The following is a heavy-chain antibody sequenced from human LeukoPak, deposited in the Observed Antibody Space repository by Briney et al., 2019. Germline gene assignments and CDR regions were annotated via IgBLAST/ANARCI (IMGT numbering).Heavy chain of an antibody. CDR2: ITGSGDGT. CDR3: ARGGASNVGSPFDI. V-gene: IGHV3-23*01. D-gene: IGHD2-8*01. J-gene: IGHJ3*02. CDR1: GFSFSSLP. Sequence: PGGSLRLSCAASGFSFSSLPMRWVRQTPGKGLEWVSSITGSGDGTYYADSVKGRITISRDNSKNTLYLQMSSLRAEDTAVYYCARGGASNVGSPFDIWGQGTMVTVSS.